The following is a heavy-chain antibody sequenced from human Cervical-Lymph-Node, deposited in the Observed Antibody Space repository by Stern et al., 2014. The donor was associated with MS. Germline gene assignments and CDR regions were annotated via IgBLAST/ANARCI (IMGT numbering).Heavy chain of an antibody. CDR2: TIPIFGTT. CDR1: GGTFSTYG. D-gene: IGHD1-1*01. CDR3: ARDNDDNGMDV. Sequence: QVQLVQSGAEVKNPGSSVKVACMASGGTFSTYGVSWVRQAPGQGLDWLGGTIPIFGTTHYAQKFQGRVAITADNSLSTVYMELTGLTSADTAVYYCARDNDDNGMDVWGQGTTVTVSS. J-gene: IGHJ6*02. V-gene: IGHV1-69*06.